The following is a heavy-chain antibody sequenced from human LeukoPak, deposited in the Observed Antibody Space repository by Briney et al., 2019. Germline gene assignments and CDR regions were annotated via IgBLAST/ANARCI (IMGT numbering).Heavy chain of an antibody. CDR3: ATAVLLWFGELLSYYFDY. CDR2: ISAYNGNT. Sequence: ASVKVSCKASGYTFTSYGISWVRQAPGQGLEWMGWISAYNGNTNYAQKLQGRVTMTTDTSTSTAYMELRSLRSDDTAVYYCATAVLLWFGELLSYYFDYWGQGTLVTVSS. CDR1: GYTFTSYG. V-gene: IGHV1-18*01. J-gene: IGHJ4*02. D-gene: IGHD3-10*01.